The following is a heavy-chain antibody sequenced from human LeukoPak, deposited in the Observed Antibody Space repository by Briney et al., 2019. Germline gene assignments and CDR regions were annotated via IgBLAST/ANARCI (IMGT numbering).Heavy chain of an antibody. CDR3: ARGSGTSWFDY. J-gene: IGHJ4*02. V-gene: IGHV1-2*02. CDR2: INPRSGGT. Sequence: ASVTVSCKASGYTFTANYMHWVRQAPGQGLEWMGWINPRSGGTNYGEKFRGRVTMTRDTSITTAYMELSSLRFDDTAVYYCARGSGTSWFDYWGQGTLVTVSS. CDR1: GYTFTANY. D-gene: IGHD2-2*01.